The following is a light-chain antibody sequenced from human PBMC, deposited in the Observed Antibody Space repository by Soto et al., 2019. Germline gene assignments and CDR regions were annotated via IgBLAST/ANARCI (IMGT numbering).Light chain of an antibody. CDR2: EVT. CDR3: SSYAGSSNV. CDR1: SRDVGGYNH. Sequence: QSALTQPASVSGSLGQSITISCTGTSRDVGGYNHVSWYQHHPGKAPKLMIYEVTNRPSGVSNRFSGSKSGNTASLTISGLQAEDEATYYCSSYAGSSNVFGTGTKVTVL. V-gene: IGLV2-14*01. J-gene: IGLJ1*01.